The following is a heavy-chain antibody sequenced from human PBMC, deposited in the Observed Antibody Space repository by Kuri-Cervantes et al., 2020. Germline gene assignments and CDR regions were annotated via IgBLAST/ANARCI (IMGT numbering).Heavy chain of an antibody. D-gene: IGHD3-10*01. CDR3: ARDPTMVRGVIYYYYCGMDV. V-gene: IGHV3-33*01. J-gene: IGHJ6*02. CDR1: GFTFSSYG. Sequence: GESLKISCAASGFTFSSYGMHWVRQAPGKGLERVAVIWYDGSNKYYADSVKGRFTISRDNSKNTLYLQMNSLRAEDTAVYYCARDPTMVRGVIYYYYCGMDVWGQGTTVTVSS. CDR2: IWYDGSNK.